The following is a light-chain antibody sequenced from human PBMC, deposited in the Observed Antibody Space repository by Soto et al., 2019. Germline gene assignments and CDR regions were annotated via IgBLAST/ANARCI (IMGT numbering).Light chain of an antibody. CDR2: GVV. J-gene: IGLJ1*01. Sequence: QSALTQPRSVSGSPGQSVTIPCTGTGNDVGAYNYVSWYQQHPGRPPKLLIYGVVRWPSGVPDRFSGSKSGNTASLTISGLQAEDEADYFCCSYAGGYTYVFGTGTKLTVL. CDR3: CSYAGGYTYV. V-gene: IGLV2-11*01. CDR1: GNDVGAYNY.